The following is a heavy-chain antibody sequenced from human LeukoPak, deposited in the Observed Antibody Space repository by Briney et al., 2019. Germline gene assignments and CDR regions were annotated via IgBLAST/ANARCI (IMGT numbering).Heavy chain of an antibody. Sequence: QAGGSLRLSCAVSGFTFTSYAISWVRQTPGKGLEWVSTISGSGNRTYYSNSVKGRFTFSRDKSKNTVYLQMNSLGLDETAVYYCARVQYGYLSGSYRIMFDNWGQGTLVTDSP. CDR1: GFTFTSYA. V-gene: IGHV3-23*01. J-gene: IGHJ5*02. CDR3: ARVQYGYLSGSYRIMFDN. D-gene: IGHD3-10*01. CDR2: ISGSGNRT.